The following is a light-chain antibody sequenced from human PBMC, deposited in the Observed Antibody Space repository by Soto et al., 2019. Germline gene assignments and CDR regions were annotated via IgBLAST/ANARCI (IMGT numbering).Light chain of an antibody. V-gene: IGKV3-15*01. J-gene: IGKJ2*01. CDR1: PSVVSD. CDR2: GAS. Sequence: EVVVTQSPATLSVSPGEMVTLSCRASPSVVSDVAWFQHKHGQGTRLLIYGASTRAAGIPGRFSGSGYETDFTFTISSREPEDSATYFCQQYNTGVLGTFGQGPKREIK. CDR3: QQYNTGVLGT.